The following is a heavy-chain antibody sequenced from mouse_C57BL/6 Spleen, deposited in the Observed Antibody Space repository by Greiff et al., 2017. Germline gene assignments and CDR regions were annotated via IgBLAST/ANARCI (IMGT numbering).Heavy chain of an antibody. CDR1: GFTFSDAW. D-gene: IGHD1-1*01. CDR3: TRRLRHGNYFDV. J-gene: IGHJ1*03. V-gene: IGHV6-6*01. CDR2: IRNKANNHAT. Sequence: EVKVVESGGGLVQPGGSMKLSCAASGFTFSDAWMDWVRQSPEKGLEWVAEIRNKANNHATYYAESVKGRFTISRDDSKSSVYLQMNSLRAEDTGIYYCTRRLRHGNYFDVWGTGTTVTVSS.